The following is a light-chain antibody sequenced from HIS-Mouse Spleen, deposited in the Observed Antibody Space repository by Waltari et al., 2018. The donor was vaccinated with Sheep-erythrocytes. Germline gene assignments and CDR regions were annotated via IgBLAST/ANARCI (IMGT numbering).Light chain of an antibody. CDR2: DAS. Sequence: AIQLTQSPSSLSASVGNRVTITCLARQGISSALAWYQHKPGKAPKLMIYDASSLESGVPSRFSGHGSGTDFTLTISSLQPEDFATYYCQQFNNYPRTFGQGTKVEIK. CDR3: QQFNNYPRT. CDR1: QGISSA. J-gene: IGKJ1*01. V-gene: IGKV1D-13*01.